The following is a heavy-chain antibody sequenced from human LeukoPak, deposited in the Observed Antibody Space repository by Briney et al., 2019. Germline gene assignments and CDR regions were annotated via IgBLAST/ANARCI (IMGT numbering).Heavy chain of an antibody. CDR3: ARSLRHCYYMDV. CDR2: ISTNGGST. V-gene: IGHV3-64*01. J-gene: IGHJ6*03. Sequence: GGSPRLSCAASGFTFSTYAIHWVRQAPGKGLEYVSGISTNGGSTDYANSVKGRFTISRDNSKNTLYLQMGSLRAEDMAVYYCARSLRHCYYMDVWGKGCTVTVSS. CDR1: GFTFSTYA.